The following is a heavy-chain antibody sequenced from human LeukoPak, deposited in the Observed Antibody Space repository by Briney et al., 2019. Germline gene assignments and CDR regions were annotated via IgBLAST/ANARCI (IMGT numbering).Heavy chain of an antibody. CDR1: GFTFSSYA. V-gene: IGHV3-30-3*01. J-gene: IGHJ4*02. D-gene: IGHD3-16*02. CDR3: ARGSDFVWGSYRPYFDY. CDR2: ISYDGSNK. Sequence: TGGSLRLSCAASGFTFSSYAMHWVRQAPGKGLEWVAVISYDGSNKYYADSVKGRFTISRDNSKNTLYLQMNSLRAEDTAVYYCARGSDFVWGSYRPYFDYWGQGTLVTVSS.